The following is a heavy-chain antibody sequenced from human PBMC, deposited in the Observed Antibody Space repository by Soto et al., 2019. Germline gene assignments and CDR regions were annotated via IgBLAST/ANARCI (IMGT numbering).Heavy chain of an antibody. Sequence: GGSLRLSCAASGFTFSNFAMHWVRQAPGKGLEWVAFISNDGVNEYYADSVKGRFAISRDNAKNTLYLQMNSLRADDTAVYYCVRAQHCDDHSYEHWCPGTRVTDPS. CDR1: GFTFSNFA. CDR2: ISNDGVNE. V-gene: IGHV3-30*09. CDR3: VRAQHCDDHSYEH. D-gene: IGHD3-22*01. J-gene: IGHJ4*01.